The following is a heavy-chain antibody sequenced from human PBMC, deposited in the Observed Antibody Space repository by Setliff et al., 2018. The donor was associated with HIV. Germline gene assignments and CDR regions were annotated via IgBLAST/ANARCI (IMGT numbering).Heavy chain of an antibody. J-gene: IGHJ4*02. CDR3: ARSSMAGFDC. CDR2: IHLSDT. CDR1: GGSMRSNIYY. D-gene: IGHD6-19*01. Sequence: LSLTCSVSGGSMRSNIYYWGWIRLSPTKGLEWIGSIHLSDTYYNPSLKSRVTISVDTSKDQFSLKLTSLTAADTAVYYCARSSMAGFDCWGQGKLVTVSS. V-gene: IGHV4-39*07.